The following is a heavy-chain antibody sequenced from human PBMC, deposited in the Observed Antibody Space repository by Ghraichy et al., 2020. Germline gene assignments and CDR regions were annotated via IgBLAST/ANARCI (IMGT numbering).Heavy chain of an antibody. J-gene: IGHJ4*02. V-gene: IGHV4-34*01. CDR2: INHSGST. CDR1: GGSFSGYY. Sequence: GSLRLSCAVYGGSFSGYYWSWIRQPPGKGLEWIGEINHSGSTNYNPSLKSRVTISVDTSKNQFSLKLSSVTAADTAVYYCARDNYDSSGYSTYWGQGTLVTVSS. CDR3: ARDNYDSSGYSTY. D-gene: IGHD3-22*01.